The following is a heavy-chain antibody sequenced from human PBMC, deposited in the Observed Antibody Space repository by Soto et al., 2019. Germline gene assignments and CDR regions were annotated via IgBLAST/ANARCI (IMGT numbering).Heavy chain of an antibody. V-gene: IGHV4-31*03. CDR1: GGSISSGDFY. CDR3: ARASSHDSSGYYPLDD. Sequence: SETLSLTCTVSGGSISSGDFYWSWIRQHPGKGLEWIGYIYYSGSTYYNPSLKSRVIISLDASKSQFSVKLSSVTAADTAVYFCARASSHDSSGYYPLDDWGQGTLVTVAS. D-gene: IGHD3-22*01. CDR2: IYYSGST. J-gene: IGHJ4*02.